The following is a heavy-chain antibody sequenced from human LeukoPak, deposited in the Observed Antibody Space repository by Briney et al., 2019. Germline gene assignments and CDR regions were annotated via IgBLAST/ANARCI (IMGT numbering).Heavy chain of an antibody. CDR3: ARDMGYNLDY. J-gene: IGHJ4*02. V-gene: IGHV3-74*01. CDR1: GFTFRNSY. D-gene: IGHD5-24*01. Sequence: PGGSLKLFCAASGFTFRNSYIHWVRHAPGKGLVWVSRIDIDGNTIYADPVKGRFTISRDNAKSTLYLQMNSLRPDDTALYYCARDMGYNLDYWGQGTLVTVSP. CDR2: IDIDGNT.